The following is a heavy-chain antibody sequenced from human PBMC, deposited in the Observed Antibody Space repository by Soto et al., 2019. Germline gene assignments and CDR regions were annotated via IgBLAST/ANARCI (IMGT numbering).Heavy chain of an antibody. CDR3: GRDLRLACVSYYYYFYGMDV. Sequence: SETLSLTCTVSAGSISSSYWSWIRQPPGKGLEWFGYIYYSGSTNYNPSLKSRVTISVDTSKNPFSLKLSSVPAADTAVYYCGRDLRLACVSYYYYFYGMDVWGQGTTVNVSS. CDR2: IYYSGST. V-gene: IGHV4-59*01. J-gene: IGHJ6*02. D-gene: IGHD3-3*02. CDR1: AGSISSSY.